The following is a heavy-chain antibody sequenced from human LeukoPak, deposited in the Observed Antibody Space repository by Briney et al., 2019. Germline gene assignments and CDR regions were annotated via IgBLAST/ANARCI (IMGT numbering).Heavy chain of an antibody. Sequence: GGSLRLSCAASEFTFSSYGMSWVRQAPGKGLEWVSSISGSGGSTQYADSVQGRFAISRDNSKNTLYLQMNSLRVEDTAMYFCAKDQSTMIVVVITTAFDIWGQGTMVTVSS. CDR3: AKDQSTMIVVVITTAFDI. D-gene: IGHD3-22*01. V-gene: IGHV3-23*01. CDR1: EFTFSSYG. CDR2: ISGSGGST. J-gene: IGHJ3*02.